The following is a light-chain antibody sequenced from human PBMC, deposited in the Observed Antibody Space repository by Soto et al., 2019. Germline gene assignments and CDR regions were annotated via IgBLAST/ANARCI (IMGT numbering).Light chain of an antibody. V-gene: IGLV1-40*01. CDR1: RSNLGAGYD. CDR2: GNN. Sequence: QSVLTQPPSVSGAPGQRVTISCTGSRSNLGAGYDVQWYQQLPGTAPKLLIYGNNNRPSGVPDRFSGSKSGTSASLAITGLQAEDEADYYGQYQDNSLSGSRVFGTGTKLTVL. J-gene: IGLJ1*01. CDR3: QYQDNSLSGSRV.